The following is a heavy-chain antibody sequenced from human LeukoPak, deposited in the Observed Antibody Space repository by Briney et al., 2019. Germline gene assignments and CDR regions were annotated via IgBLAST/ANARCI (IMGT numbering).Heavy chain of an antibody. D-gene: IGHD7-27*01. Sequence: GASVKVSCKASGYGFTDHYLHWLRQAPGQGLEWMAWIHPKTGVTNYAERFQGRLSLTRDTSISTLYMELNSLTSVDTAVYYCARDHNWGPDYWGQGTLVSVSS. CDR2: IHPKTGVT. CDR1: GYGFTDHY. J-gene: IGHJ4*02. V-gene: IGHV1-2*02. CDR3: ARDHNWGPDY.